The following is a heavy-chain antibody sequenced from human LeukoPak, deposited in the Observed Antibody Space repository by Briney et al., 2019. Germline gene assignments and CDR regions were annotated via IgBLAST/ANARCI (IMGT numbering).Heavy chain of an antibody. J-gene: IGHJ4*02. D-gene: IGHD6-13*01. CDR2: ISAYNGNT. CDR3: ARGATRLATAGAEFDS. Sequence: ASVKVSCKASGYTFTSYGISWVRQAPGQGLEWMGWISAYNGNTNYAQKFQGRVTMARDTSINTAYMELGRLTSDDTAVYFCARGATRLATAGAEFDSWGQGTLVIVSS. V-gene: IGHV1-18*01. CDR1: GYTFTSYG.